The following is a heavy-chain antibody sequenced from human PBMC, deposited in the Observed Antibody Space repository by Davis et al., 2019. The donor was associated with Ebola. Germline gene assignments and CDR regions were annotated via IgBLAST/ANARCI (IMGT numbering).Heavy chain of an antibody. CDR1: GYTFTDYN. Sequence: ASVKVSCKASGYTFTDYNIHWMRQAPGQGLEWLGRVILKSGATNYAQKFQGRVTMTRDTSIGTVYMELSRLRYDDTADYYCARGHNYAHEYWGQGTLVTVSS. CDR2: VILKSGAT. D-gene: IGHD4-11*01. CDR3: ARGHNYAHEY. V-gene: IGHV1-2*06. J-gene: IGHJ4*02.